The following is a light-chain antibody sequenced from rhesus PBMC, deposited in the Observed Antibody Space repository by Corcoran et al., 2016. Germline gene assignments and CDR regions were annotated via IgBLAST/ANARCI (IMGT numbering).Light chain of an antibody. V-gene: IGKV1-74*01. CDR2: KAS. Sequence: DIQMTQSPPSLSASVGDRVTITCRASENVNNHLHWYQQKPGKAPKLLVYKASTLQSGVPSRFSGSGSGTDFTLPISSLQPEDFATYYCQHSYGTPRTFGQGTKVEIK. CDR3: QHSYGTPRT. J-gene: IGKJ1*01. CDR1: ENVNNH.